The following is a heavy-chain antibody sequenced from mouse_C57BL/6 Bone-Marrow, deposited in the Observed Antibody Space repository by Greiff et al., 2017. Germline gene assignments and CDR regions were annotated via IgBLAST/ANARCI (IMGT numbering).Heavy chain of an antibody. J-gene: IGHJ3*01. CDR1: GYAFSSSW. CDR3: ARTDWFAY. Sequence: QVQLKESGPELVKPGASVKISCKASGYAFSSSWMNWVKQRPGKGLEWIGRIYPGDGDTNYNGKFKGKATLTADKSSSTAYMQLSSLTSEDSAVYFCARTDWFAYWGQGTLVTVSA. V-gene: IGHV1-82*01. CDR2: IYPGDGDT.